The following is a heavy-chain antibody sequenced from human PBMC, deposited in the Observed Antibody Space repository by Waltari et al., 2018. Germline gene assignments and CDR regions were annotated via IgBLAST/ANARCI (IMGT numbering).Heavy chain of an antibody. CDR1: GYTFTEYY. CDR3: ATAGAVGAILNWFDP. V-gene: IGHV1-69-2*01. J-gene: IGHJ5*02. CDR2: VDPEDGET. D-gene: IGHD1-26*01. Sequence: EVQLVQSGAEVKKPGATVKISCKASGYTFTEYYMHWVQQAPGKGLEWMGRVDPEDGETIYAEKFQGRVTITADTSTDTAYMELSSLRSEDTAVYYCATAGAVGAILNWFDPWGQGTLVTVSS.